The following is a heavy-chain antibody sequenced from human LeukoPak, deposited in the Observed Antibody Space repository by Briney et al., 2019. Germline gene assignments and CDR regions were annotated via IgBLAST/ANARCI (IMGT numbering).Heavy chain of an antibody. J-gene: IGHJ3*02. CDR2: INSDGSST. CDR3: ARDRGITGTLDAFDI. D-gene: IGHD1-7*01. V-gene: IGHV3-74*01. CDR1: GFTFSSYW. Sequence: PGGSLRLSCAASGFTFSSYWMHWVRQAPGKGLVWVSRINSDGSSTSYADSVKGRFTISRDNAKNTLYLQMNSLRAEDTAVYYCARDRGITGTLDAFDIWGQGTIVSASS.